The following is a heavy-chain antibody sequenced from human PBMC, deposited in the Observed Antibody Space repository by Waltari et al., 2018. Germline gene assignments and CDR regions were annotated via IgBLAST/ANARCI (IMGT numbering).Heavy chain of an antibody. CDR1: GFTVSNNY. V-gene: IGHV3-66*01. J-gene: IGHJ4*02. CDR2: IYSGGST. CDR3: ATSPGGGGF. D-gene: IGHD2-21*01. Sequence: EVQLVESGGGLVQPGESLRLSCAASGFTVSNNYMSWVRQAPGEGLEGVSVIYSGGSTQYADSLKGRFTITRDSSKNTLYLQMNSLRVEDTAVYYCATSPGGGGFWGQGTLVTVSS.